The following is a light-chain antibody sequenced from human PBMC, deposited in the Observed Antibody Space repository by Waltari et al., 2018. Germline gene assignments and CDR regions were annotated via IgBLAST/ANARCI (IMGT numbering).Light chain of an antibody. J-gene: IGKJ2*01. CDR1: QSLTKRY. Sequence: VLTQSPGALSLPPGASATLSCRASQSLTKRYVYWYQQKPGQAPRLLIYGASSSAAGSPDRFSGSGSGTDFTRTISRLEPEDFAVYYCQQYGSSIMYTFGQGTKLEIK. CDR2: GAS. CDR3: QQYGSSIMYT. V-gene: IGKV3-20*01.